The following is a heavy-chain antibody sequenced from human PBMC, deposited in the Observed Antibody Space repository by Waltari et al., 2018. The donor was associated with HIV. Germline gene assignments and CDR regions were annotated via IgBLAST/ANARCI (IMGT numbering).Heavy chain of an antibody. CDR1: GFTVSSNY. CDR2: IYSGGST. D-gene: IGHD6-6*01. J-gene: IGHJ6*03. CDR3: ARVRIAARRYYYYMDV. Sequence: EVQLVETGGGLIQPGGSLRLSCAASGFTVSSNYMSWVRQAQGKGLEWVSVIYSGGSTYYADSVKGRFTISRDNSKNTLYLQMNSLRAEDTAVYYCARVRIAARRYYYYMDVWGKGTTVTVSS. V-gene: IGHV3-53*02.